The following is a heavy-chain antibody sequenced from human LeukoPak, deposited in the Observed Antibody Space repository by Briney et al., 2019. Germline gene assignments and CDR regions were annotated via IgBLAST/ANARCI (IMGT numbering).Heavy chain of an antibody. CDR2: INPSGGST. D-gene: IGHD2-15*01. J-gene: IGHJ6*04. V-gene: IGHV1-46*01. CDR3: ARDIVVVVAATSYYYYYGMDV. Sequence: ASVKVSCKASGYTFTSYYMHWVRQAPGQGLEWMGIINPSGGSTSYAQKFQGRVTMTRDTSTSTVYMELSSLRSEDTAVYYCARDIVVVVAATSYYYYYGMDVWGKGTTVTVSS. CDR1: GYTFTSYY.